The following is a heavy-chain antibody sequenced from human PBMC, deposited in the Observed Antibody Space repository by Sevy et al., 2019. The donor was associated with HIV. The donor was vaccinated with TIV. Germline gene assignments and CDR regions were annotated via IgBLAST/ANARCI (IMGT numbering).Heavy chain of an antibody. J-gene: IGHJ6*02. V-gene: IGHV3-11*01. CDR2: ISGSDNTI. CDR3: ARDHVKDGDLGDYYYFAMDV. CDR1: GFTFSDYY. Sequence: GGSLRLSCAASGFTFSDYYMSWIRQAPGKGLEWISYISGSDNTIYYADSVKGRFSISRDNAKNSLYLKMSSLRAEDTAVYFCARDHVKDGDLGDYYYFAMDVWGQGTTVTVSS. D-gene: IGHD4-17*01.